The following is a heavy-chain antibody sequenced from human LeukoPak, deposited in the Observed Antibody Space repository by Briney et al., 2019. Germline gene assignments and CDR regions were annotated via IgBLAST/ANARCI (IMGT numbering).Heavy chain of an antibody. CDR2: IYYSGST. CDR1: GGSISSYY. V-gene: IGHV4-59*01. J-gene: IGHJ4*02. D-gene: IGHD1-26*01. Sequence: PSETLSFTCTVSGGSISSYYWSWIRQPPGKGLEWIGYIYYSGSTNYNPSLKSRVTISVDTSKNQFSLKLSSVTAADTAVYYCAREGIVGATSFDYWGQGTLVTVSS. CDR3: AREGIVGATSFDY.